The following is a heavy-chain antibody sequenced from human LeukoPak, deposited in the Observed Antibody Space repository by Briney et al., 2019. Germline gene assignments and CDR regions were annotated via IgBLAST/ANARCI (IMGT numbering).Heavy chain of an antibody. CDR1: GFTFDTYN. Sequence: PGGSLRLSCVASGFTFDTYNMNWVRQAPGKGLEWVSSISSKSGYIHYADSVKGRFIISRDNAKNSLSLQMNSLRAEDTAVYYCARVRTAYYPDYWGQGTLVTVSS. CDR2: ISSKSGYI. D-gene: IGHD3/OR15-3a*01. V-gene: IGHV3-21*01. CDR3: ARVRTAYYPDY. J-gene: IGHJ4*02.